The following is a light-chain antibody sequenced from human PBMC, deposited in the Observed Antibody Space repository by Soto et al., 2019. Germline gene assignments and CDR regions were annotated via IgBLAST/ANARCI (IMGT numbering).Light chain of an antibody. Sequence: QSVLTQPPSASGTPGQRVTISCSGSSSNIGSNIVNWYQQLPGTAPKLLIYSDNQRPSGVPDRFSGSKSGTSASLAISGLQSECEADYYCAAWDDSLNGVVFGGGTKVTVL. CDR3: AAWDDSLNGVV. J-gene: IGLJ2*01. CDR2: SDN. V-gene: IGLV1-44*01. CDR1: SSNIGSNI.